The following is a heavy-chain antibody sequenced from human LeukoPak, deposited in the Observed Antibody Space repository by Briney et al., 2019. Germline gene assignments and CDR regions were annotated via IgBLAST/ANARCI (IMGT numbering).Heavy chain of an antibody. Sequence: GGSLRLSCAASGFTFSSYWMSWVRQAPGKGLEWVANIKQDGSEKYYVDSVKGRFTISRDNAKNSLYMQMNSLRAEDTAVYYCARESMIVVVNAWGQGTLVTVSS. D-gene: IGHD3-22*01. V-gene: IGHV3-7*01. J-gene: IGHJ5*02. CDR2: IKQDGSEK. CDR3: ARESMIVVVNA. CDR1: GFTFSSYW.